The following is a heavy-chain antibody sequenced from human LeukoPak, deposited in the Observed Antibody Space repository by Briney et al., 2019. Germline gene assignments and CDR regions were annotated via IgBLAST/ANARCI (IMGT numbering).Heavy chain of an antibody. CDR1: GFTFSSYA. V-gene: IGHV3-23*01. D-gene: IGHD6-13*01. CDR2: ISGSGGST. Sequence: GGSLRLSCAASGFTFSSYAMSWVRQAPGKELEWVSAISGSGGSTYYADSVKGRFTVSRDNSKNTLYLQMNSLRAEDTAIYYCAKGKIPAADYYFDYWGQGTLVTVSS. CDR3: AKGKIPAADYYFDY. J-gene: IGHJ4*02.